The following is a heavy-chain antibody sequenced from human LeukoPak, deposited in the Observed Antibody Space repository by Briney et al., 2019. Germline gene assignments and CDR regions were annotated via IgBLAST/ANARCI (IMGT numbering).Heavy chain of an antibody. J-gene: IGHJ4*02. Sequence: PGGSLRLSCAASGFTFSSYEMNWVRQAPGKGLEWVSYISSGGSTIYYADSVEGRFTISRDNAKNSLYLQMNSLRAEDTAVYYCAKAPSGYSSFREQGFDYWGQGTLVTVSS. CDR3: AKAPSGYSSFREQGFDY. CDR1: GFTFSSYE. D-gene: IGHD5-18*01. V-gene: IGHV3-48*03. CDR2: ISSGGSTI.